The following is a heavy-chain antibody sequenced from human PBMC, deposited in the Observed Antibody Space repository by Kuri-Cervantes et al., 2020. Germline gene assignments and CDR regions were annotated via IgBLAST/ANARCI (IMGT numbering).Heavy chain of an antibody. CDR2: ISGSGGST. J-gene: IGHJ3*02. Sequence: GESLKISCAASGFTFSSYAMSWVRQAPGKGLEWVSAISGSGGSTYYADSVKGRFTISRDNSKNTLYLQMNSLRAEDTAVYYCAKGGGTMIVLGAFDIWGQGTMVTVSS. D-gene: IGHD3-22*01. V-gene: IGHV3-23*01. CDR3: AKGGGTMIVLGAFDI. CDR1: GFTFSSYA.